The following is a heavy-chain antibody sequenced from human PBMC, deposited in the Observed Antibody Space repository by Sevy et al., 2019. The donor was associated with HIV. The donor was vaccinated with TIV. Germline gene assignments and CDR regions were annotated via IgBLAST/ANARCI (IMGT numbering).Heavy chain of an antibody. V-gene: IGHV3-7*01. D-gene: IGHD5-12*01. CDR1: GFTFNSYW. J-gene: IGHJ6*02. CDR2: IKQDGSEK. CDR3: AREGSPYDTYYYYYGMDV. Sequence: GGSLRLSCAASGFTFNSYWMSWVRQAPGKGLEWVANIKQDGSEKYYVDSVKGRFTISGDNSQNSLFLQMNTLRAEDTAVYYCAREGSPYDTYYYYYGMDVWGQGTTVTVSS.